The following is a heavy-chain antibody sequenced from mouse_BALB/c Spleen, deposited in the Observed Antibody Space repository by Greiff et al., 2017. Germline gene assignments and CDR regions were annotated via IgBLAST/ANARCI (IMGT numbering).Heavy chain of an antibody. Sequence: VKLMESGPGLVAPSQSLSITCTVSGFSLTSYGVHWVRQPPGKGLEWLGVIWAGGSTNYNSALMSRLSISKDNSKSQVFLKMNSLQTDDTAMYYCARDDYDYDGYFDYWGQGTTLTVSS. CDR3: ARDDYDYDGYFDY. J-gene: IGHJ2*01. CDR1: GFSLTSYG. D-gene: IGHD2-4*01. CDR2: IWAGGST. V-gene: IGHV2-9*02.